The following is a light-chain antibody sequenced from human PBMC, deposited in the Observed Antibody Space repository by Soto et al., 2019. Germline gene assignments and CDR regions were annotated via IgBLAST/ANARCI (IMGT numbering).Light chain of an antibody. CDR1: QSVSSSY. CDR3: QQRANWPLT. Sequence: EIALTQSPGTLSLSPGERATLSCRASQSVSSSYLAWYQQKPGQAPRLLIYGASSRATGIPARFSGSGSGTDFTLTISSLEPEDFAVYYCQQRANWPLTFGGGTKVDIK. CDR2: GAS. J-gene: IGKJ4*01. V-gene: IGKV3D-20*02.